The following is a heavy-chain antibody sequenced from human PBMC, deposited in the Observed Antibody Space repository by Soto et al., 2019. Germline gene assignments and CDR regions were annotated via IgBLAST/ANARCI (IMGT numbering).Heavy chain of an antibody. CDR3: AKEQLGGPPYYYYYGMDV. CDR2: ISSSSSYI. J-gene: IGHJ6*02. D-gene: IGHD6-6*01. Sequence: PGGSLRLSCAASGFTFSSYSMNWVRQAPGKGLEWVSSISSSSSYIYYADSVKGRFTISRDNAKNSLYLQMNSLRAEDTAVYYCAKEQLGGPPYYYYYGMDVWGQGTTVTVSS. V-gene: IGHV3-21*01. CDR1: GFTFSSYS.